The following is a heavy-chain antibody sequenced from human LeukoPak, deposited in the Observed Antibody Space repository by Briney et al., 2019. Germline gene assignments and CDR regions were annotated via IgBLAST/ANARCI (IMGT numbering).Heavy chain of an antibody. Sequence: SVKVSCKASGFAFTSSTVQWVRQGRGQRLEWIGWIVVGSGNTNYAQKFQERVTITRDMSTSTAYMELSSLRSEYTAVYYCARDSYGSFDYWGQGTLVTVSS. D-gene: IGHD5-18*01. CDR1: GFAFTSST. CDR2: IVVGSGNT. V-gene: IGHV1-58*01. CDR3: ARDSYGSFDY. J-gene: IGHJ4*02.